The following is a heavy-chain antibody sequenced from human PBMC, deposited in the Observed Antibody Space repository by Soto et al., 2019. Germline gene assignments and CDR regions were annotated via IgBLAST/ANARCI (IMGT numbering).Heavy chain of an antibody. Sequence: GASVKTSCKTSGYSFTACCMHWVRQAPGQGLEWMGWLNPNTGDTNFAQKFQDRVTITRATSITTAYMELSRLTSDDTAAYYSARHHLPDYCGQGTL. CDR3: ARHHLPDY. CDR1: GYSFTACC. CDR2: LNPNTGDT. V-gene: IGHV1-2*02. J-gene: IGHJ4*02.